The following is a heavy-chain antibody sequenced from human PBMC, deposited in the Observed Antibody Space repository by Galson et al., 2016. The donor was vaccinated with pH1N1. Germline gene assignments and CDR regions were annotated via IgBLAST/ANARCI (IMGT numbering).Heavy chain of an antibody. CDR1: GGSISSGDYY. Sequence: TLSLTCTVSGGSISSGDYYWSWIRQPPGKGLEWIGYIYYSGSTYYNPSLKSGVTISEDTSKNQFSLRLSSVTAADTAVYYCARGKAVDGTFRFDYWGQGTLVTVSS. V-gene: IGHV4-30-4*01. CDR3: ARGKAVDGTFRFDY. J-gene: IGHJ4*02. D-gene: IGHD6-19*01. CDR2: IYYSGST.